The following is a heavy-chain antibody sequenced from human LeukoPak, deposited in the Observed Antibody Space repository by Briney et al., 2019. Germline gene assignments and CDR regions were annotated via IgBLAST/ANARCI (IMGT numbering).Heavy chain of an antibody. CDR1: GYSISSGYY. D-gene: IGHD5-18*01. J-gene: IGHJ4*02. Sequence: ESGPGLVKPSETLSLTCAVSGYSISSGYYWGWIRQPPGKGLEWIGGIYHSGSTYYNPSLKSRVTISVDTSKNQFSLKLSSVTAADTAVYYCATIQPIDYWGQGTLVTVSS. CDR2: IYHSGST. V-gene: IGHV4-38-2*01. CDR3: ATIQPIDY.